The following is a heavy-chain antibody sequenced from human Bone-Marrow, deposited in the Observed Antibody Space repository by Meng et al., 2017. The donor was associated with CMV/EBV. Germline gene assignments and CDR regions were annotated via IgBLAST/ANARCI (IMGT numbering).Heavy chain of an antibody. J-gene: IGHJ6*02. CDR2: ISSSGSTI. CDR1: GFTFSSYE. D-gene: IGHD3-3*01. CDR3: ASSALGDFWSGYLGDYYYYYGMDF. Sequence: GESLKISCAASGFTFSSYEMNWVRQAPGKGLEWVSYISSSGSTIYYADSVKGRFTISRDNAKNSLYLQMNSLRAEDTAVYYCASSALGDFWSGYLGDYYYYYGMDFWGQGTMVTVSS. V-gene: IGHV3-48*03.